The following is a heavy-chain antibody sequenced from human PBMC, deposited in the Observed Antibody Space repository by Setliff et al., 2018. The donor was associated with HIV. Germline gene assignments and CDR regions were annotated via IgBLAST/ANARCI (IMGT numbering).Heavy chain of an antibody. CDR2: IYNTETT. D-gene: IGHD2-2*01. CDR3: ARGGTSSNWFDP. V-gene: IGHV4-59*01. Sequence: SETLSLTCIVSGAPISSGTWSWIRQPPGKGLRWIGFIYNTETTNYNPSLKSRVTISLDTSKNQFSLKLTSLTAADTAVYYCARGGTSSNWFDPWGQGTLVTSPQ. CDR1: GAPISSGT. J-gene: IGHJ5*02.